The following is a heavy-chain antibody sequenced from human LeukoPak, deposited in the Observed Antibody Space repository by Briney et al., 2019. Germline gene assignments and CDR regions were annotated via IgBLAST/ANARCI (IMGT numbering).Heavy chain of an antibody. D-gene: IGHD3-10*01. CDR1: GGSISSYY. Sequence: SETLSLTCTVSGGSISSYYWSWIRQPPGKGLEWIGCIYYSGSTNYNPSLKSRVTISVDTSKNQFSLKLSSVTAADTAVYYCATMYGSGSEYNWFDPWGQGTLVTVSS. V-gene: IGHV4-59*08. J-gene: IGHJ5*02. CDR3: ATMYGSGSEYNWFDP. CDR2: IYYSGST.